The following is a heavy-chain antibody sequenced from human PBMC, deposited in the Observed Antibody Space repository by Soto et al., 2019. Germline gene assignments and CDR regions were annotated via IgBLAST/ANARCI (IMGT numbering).Heavy chain of an antibody. V-gene: IGHV4-59*01. Sequence: SETLSLTCTVSGGSISSYYWSWIRQPPGKGLEWIGYIYYSGSTNYNPSLKSRVTISVDTSKNQFSLKLSSVTAADTAVYYCARVPLNYYDSTRYFDYWGQGTLVTVSS. CDR2: IYYSGST. CDR3: ARVPLNYYDSTRYFDY. D-gene: IGHD3-22*01. CDR1: GGSISSYY. J-gene: IGHJ4*02.